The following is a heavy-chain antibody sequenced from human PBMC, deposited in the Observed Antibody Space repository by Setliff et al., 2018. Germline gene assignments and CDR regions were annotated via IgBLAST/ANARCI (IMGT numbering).Heavy chain of an antibody. V-gene: IGHV3-21*04. D-gene: IGHD5-12*01. Sequence: GGSLRLSCAASGFTFSSYSMNWVRQAPGKGLEWVSSISSSGSTIYYADSVKGRFTISRDNAKNSLYLQMNSLRAEDTAVYYCARDRSMSGYDFWGQGTLVTVSS. CDR3: ARDRSMSGYDF. CDR1: GFTFSSYS. CDR2: ISSSGSTI. J-gene: IGHJ4*02.